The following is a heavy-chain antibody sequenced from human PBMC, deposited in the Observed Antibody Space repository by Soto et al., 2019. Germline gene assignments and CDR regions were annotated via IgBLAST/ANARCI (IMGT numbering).Heavy chain of an antibody. V-gene: IGHV3-48*02. CDR2: ISNAASSK. J-gene: IGHJ4*02. CDR3: ARGDWSSGY. D-gene: IGHD1-1*01. Sequence: EVKLVESGGKLVQPGGSLRLSCAASGFTFSAYGMNWVRQAPGKGLEWVSYISNAASSKYYADSVKGRFTVSRDNAKGSLYLQMDSLRDEDTAVYYCARGDWSSGYWGQGTLGTDSS. CDR1: GFTFSAYG.